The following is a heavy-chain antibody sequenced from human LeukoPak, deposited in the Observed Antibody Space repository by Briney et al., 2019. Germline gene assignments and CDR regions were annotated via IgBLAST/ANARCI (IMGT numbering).Heavy chain of an antibody. J-gene: IGHJ4*02. D-gene: IGHD2-8*01. V-gene: IGHV4-39*01. CDR2: IYYSGRT. Sequence: PSETLSLTCTVSGASTSSSSYFWGWIRQPPGKGLEWIANIYYSGRTYYNPSLKSRVTTSADTSKYQFSLKLSSVTAADTAVYYCAIIARGPSIELWGQGTLVTVSS. CDR1: GASTSSSSYF. CDR3: AIIARGPSIEL.